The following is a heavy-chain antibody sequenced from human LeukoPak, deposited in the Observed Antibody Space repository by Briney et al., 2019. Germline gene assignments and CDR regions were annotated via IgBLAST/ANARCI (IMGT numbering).Heavy chain of an antibody. CDR1: GGSISSYY. V-gene: IGHV4-59*08. Sequence: SETLSLTCTVSGGSISSYYWSWIRQPPGKGLEWIGYIYYSASTNYNPSLKSRVTISVDTSKNQFSLKLSSVTAADTAVYCCARRDSTIFGIYYFDYWGQGTLVTVSS. D-gene: IGHD3-3*01. CDR2: IYYSAST. CDR3: ARRDSTIFGIYYFDY. J-gene: IGHJ4*02.